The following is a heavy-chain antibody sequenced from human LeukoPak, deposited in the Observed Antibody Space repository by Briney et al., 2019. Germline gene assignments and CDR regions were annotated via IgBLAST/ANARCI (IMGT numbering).Heavy chain of an antibody. V-gene: IGHV4-34*01. CDR1: GGSFSGYY. J-gene: IGHJ4*02. CDR3: AREPVYYDILTGYYELYYFDY. CDR2: ISHSGST. Sequence: SETLSLTCAVYGGSFSGYYWSWIRQPPGKGLEWIGEISHSGSTNYNPSLKSRVTISVDTSKNQFSLKLSSVTAADTAVYYCAREPVYYDILTGYYELYYFDYWGQGTLVTVSS. D-gene: IGHD3-9*01.